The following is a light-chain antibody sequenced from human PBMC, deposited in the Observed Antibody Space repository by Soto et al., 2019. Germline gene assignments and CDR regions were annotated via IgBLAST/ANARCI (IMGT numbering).Light chain of an antibody. CDR2: GAS. CDR3: QQYGSSLIT. Sequence: EIVSTQSPCTLSLSPGGRATLSCTTSQSVSSSQLAWYQQRPGQAPRLLIYGASNRATGIPSRFSGSGSGTDFTLTISRLEPEDFAVYYGQQYGSSLITFGQGTRLEI. V-gene: IGKV3-20*01. CDR1: QSVSSSQ. J-gene: IGKJ5*01.